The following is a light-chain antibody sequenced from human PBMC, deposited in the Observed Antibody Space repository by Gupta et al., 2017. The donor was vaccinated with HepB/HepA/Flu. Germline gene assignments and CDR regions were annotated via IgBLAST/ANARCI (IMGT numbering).Light chain of an antibody. V-gene: IGLV4-60*03. CDR1: SGYRYVS. CDR2: VESIGRY. J-gene: IGLJ2*01. CDR3: ETWDSNIRV. Sequence: HLMVTPSSSASASLVSSVTPTCNCSSGYRYVSIGLHQQQPGKAPLCLMKVESIGRYNKGSGIPDRFSGSSSCAARHLTISNLQSEDEADYYCETWDSNIRVFGGGTKLTVL.